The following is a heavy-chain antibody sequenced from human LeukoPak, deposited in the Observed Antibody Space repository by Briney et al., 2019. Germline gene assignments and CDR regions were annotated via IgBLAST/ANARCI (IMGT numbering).Heavy chain of an antibody. V-gene: IGHV3-13*01. Sequence: GGSLRLSCAASGFTFSSYDMHWVRQATGKGLEWVSAIGTAGDTYYPGSVKGRFTISRENAKNSLYLQMNGLRAGDTAVYYCARAGRLFYYMDVWGKGTTVTISS. CDR3: ARAGRLFYYMDV. D-gene: IGHD3-10*01. CDR1: GFTFSSYD. J-gene: IGHJ6*03. CDR2: IGTAGDT.